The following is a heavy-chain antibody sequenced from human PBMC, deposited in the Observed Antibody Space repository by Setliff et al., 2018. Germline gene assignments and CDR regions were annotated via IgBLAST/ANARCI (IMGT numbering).Heavy chain of an antibody. CDR3: ANHNPARWAVYTTPIDS. D-gene: IGHD6-19*01. V-gene: IGHV3-33*08. CDR1: GFTFSTYR. J-gene: IGHJ4*02. CDR2: IWDDGVKK. Sequence: PGGSLRLSCAASGFTFSTYRMHWVRQAPGKGLEWVAVIWDDGVKKYHADSVKGRFTISRDNSKNTLYLQMNSLRPEDTAVYYCANHNPARWAVYTTPIDSWGQGTPVTVS.